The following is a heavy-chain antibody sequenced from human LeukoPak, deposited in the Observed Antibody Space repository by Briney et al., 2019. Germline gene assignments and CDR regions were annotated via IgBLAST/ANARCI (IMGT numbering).Heavy chain of an antibody. Sequence: TGGSLRLSCAASGFTFSSYGMHWVRQAPGKGLEWVAVISYDGSNKYYADSVKGRFTISRDNSKNTLYLQMNSLRAEDTAVYYCAKDLWGSSSSGISDYWGQGTLVTVSS. CDR2: ISYDGSNK. CDR1: GFTFSSYG. V-gene: IGHV3-30*18. D-gene: IGHD6-13*01. J-gene: IGHJ4*02. CDR3: AKDLWGSSSSGISDY.